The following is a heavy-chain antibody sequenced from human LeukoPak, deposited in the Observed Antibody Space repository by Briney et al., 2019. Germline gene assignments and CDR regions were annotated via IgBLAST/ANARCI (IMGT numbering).Heavy chain of an antibody. D-gene: IGHD6-13*01. V-gene: IGHV1-69*01. J-gene: IGHJ3*02. Sequence: ASVKVSCKASGGTFSSYAISWVRQAPGQGLEWMGGIIPIFGTANYAQKFQGRVTITADESTSTAYMELSSLRSEDTAVYYCATFTSIAAADIGREDAFDIWGQGTMVTVSS. CDR2: IIPIFGTA. CDR1: GGTFSSYA. CDR3: ATFTSIAAADIGREDAFDI.